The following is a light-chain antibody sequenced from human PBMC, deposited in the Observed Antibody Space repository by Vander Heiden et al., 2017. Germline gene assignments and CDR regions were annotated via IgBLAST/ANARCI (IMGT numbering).Light chain of an antibody. CDR3: QVWDSSSDHRYV. CDR2: DDS. J-gene: IGLJ1*01. V-gene: IGLV3-21*02. CDR1: NVGSKS. Sequence: SYVPLQPPPGSAAPGQTARITCGGNNVGSKSVHWYQQKPGQAPVLVVYDDSDRPSGIPERFSGSNSRNTATLTISRVETEDEADYYCQVWDSSSDHRYVFGTGTKVTVL.